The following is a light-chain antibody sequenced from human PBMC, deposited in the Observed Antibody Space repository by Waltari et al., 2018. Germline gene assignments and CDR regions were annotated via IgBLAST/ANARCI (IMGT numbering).Light chain of an antibody. CDR1: ALPKKY. Sequence: SYELTQPPSVSVSPGQTARITCSGDALPKKYAYWYQQKSGQAPVLVIYEDIKRRSGIPERFTGSSAGTTATLTSSGAHVEDEADYYCYSTDSSGHDRVFGGGTKLTVL. CDR3: YSTDSSGHDRV. V-gene: IGLV3-10*01. J-gene: IGLJ3*02. CDR2: EDI.